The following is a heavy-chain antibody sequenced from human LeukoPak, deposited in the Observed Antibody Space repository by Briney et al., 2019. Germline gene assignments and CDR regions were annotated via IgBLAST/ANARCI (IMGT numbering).Heavy chain of an antibody. D-gene: IGHD6-19*01. CDR2: IKQDGSEK. Sequence: GGSLRLSCAASGFIFSSYWMSWVRQAPGKGLEWVANIKQDGSEKYYVDSVKGRFTISRDNAKNSLYLQMNSLRAEDTAVYYCARDSSGWYENAFDIWGQGTMVTVSS. V-gene: IGHV3-7*01. J-gene: IGHJ3*02. CDR1: GFIFSSYW. CDR3: ARDSSGWYENAFDI.